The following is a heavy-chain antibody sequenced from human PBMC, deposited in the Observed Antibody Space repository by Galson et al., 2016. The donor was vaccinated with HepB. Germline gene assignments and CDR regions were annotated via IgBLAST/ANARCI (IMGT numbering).Heavy chain of an antibody. J-gene: IGHJ4*02. Sequence: SLRLSCAVSGFTFDDYAMSWVRQAPGQGLEWVSSITGTGAFTYYPVSVKGRFTISRDNSKNTVYLQMNNLRVEDTAAYYCAKVAEGRFWAEYYFDYWGQGTLVTVSS. CDR1: GFTFDDYA. CDR3: AKVAEGRFWAEYYFDY. V-gene: IGHV3-23*01. CDR2: ITGTGAFT. D-gene: IGHD1-14*01.